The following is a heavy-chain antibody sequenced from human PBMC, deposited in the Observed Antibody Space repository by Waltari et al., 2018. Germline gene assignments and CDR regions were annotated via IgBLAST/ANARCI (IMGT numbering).Heavy chain of an antibody. CDR2: MQYRGST. J-gene: IGHJ1*01. D-gene: IGHD4-17*01. CDR1: GGSISSNYN. Sequence: LSLTCTVSGGSISSNYNWGWIRQPPGKGLEWMGNMQYRGSTFYNPSLESRVTISLDTSRNQFSLRLSSVYAADTAVYFCGRIAFGDDGGYFQYWGQGTLV. V-gene: IGHV4-39*01. CDR3: GRIAFGDDGGYFQY.